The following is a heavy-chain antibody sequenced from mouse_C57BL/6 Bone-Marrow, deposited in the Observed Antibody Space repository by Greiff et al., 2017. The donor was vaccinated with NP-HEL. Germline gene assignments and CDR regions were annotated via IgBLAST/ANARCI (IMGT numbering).Heavy chain of an antibody. V-gene: IGHV3-3*01. CDR3: ARLSPYYYGSDYAMDY. Sequence: EVMLVESGPSLVRPSQTLSLTCTVTGFSINSDCYWIWIRQFPGNKLEYIGYTFYSGITYYNPSLESRTYITRDTSKNQFLLKLSSVTTEDTATYYCARLSPYYYGSDYAMDYWGQGTSVTVSS. J-gene: IGHJ4*01. CDR1: GFSINSDCY. CDR2: TFYSGIT. D-gene: IGHD1-1*01.